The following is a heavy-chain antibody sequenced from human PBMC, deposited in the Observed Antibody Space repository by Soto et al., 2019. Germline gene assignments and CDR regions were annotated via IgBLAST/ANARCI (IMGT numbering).Heavy chain of an antibody. CDR1: GYSISSGYY. D-gene: IGHD3-10*01. CDR2: MYHSGNT. Sequence: SETLSLTCAVSGYSISSGYYWGWIRQPPGKGLQWIGNMYHSGNTYYNPSLKSRATISVDTSKNQFSLKLSSVTAADTAVYYCAHYGADWYFDLWGRGTLVTVSS. J-gene: IGHJ2*01. CDR3: AHYGADWYFDL. V-gene: IGHV4-38-2*01.